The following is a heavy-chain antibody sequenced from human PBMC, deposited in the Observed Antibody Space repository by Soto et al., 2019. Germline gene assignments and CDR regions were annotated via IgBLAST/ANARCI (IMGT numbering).Heavy chain of an antibody. J-gene: IGHJ6*03. CDR3: ARGGDYIWGSYRSRSYYYYMDV. Sequence: SETLSLTCAVYGGSFSGYYWSWIRQPPGKGLEWIGEINHSGSTNYNPSLKSRVTISVDTSKNQFSLKLSSVTAADTAVYYCARGGDYIWGSYRSRSYYYYMDVWGKGTTVTVSS. CDR2: INHSGST. D-gene: IGHD3-16*02. CDR1: GGSFSGYY. V-gene: IGHV4-34*01.